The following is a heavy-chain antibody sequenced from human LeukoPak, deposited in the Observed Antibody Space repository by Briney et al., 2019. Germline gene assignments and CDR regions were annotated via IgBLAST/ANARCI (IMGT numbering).Heavy chain of an antibody. D-gene: IGHD2-2*01. V-gene: IGHV3-23*01. CDR1: RFSFSDYA. Sequence: TGGSLRLSCAASRFSFSDYAMSWVRQAQGKGLEWVSAISGSGDKTYYADSVKGRFTISRDNSKNTLYLQMNSLRAEDTALYYCAHFCSTSNCYEFAFWGQGTLVTVSS. CDR3: AHFCSTSNCYEFAF. CDR2: ISGSGDKT. J-gene: IGHJ4*02.